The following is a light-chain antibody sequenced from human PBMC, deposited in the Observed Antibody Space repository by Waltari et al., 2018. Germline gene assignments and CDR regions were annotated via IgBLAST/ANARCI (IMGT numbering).Light chain of an antibody. CDR3: QQLQSYPLT. CDR2: AAS. J-gene: IGKJ4*01. V-gene: IGKV1-9*01. CDR1: QVTSNY. Sequence: DIQLTQSPSFLSASVGDRVTITSRPSQVTSNYIAWYQQKPGKAPKLLIHAASTLESGVPSRFSGSGSGTEFSLTISSLQPEDFATYHCQQLQSYPLTFGGGTKVEIK.